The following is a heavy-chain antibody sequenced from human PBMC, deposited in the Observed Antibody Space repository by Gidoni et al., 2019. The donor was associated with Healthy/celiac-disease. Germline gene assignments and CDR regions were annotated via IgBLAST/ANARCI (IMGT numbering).Heavy chain of an antibody. V-gene: IGHV3-23*01. CDR2: ISGSGGST. Sequence: EVQLLESGGGLVQPGGSLRLSCAASGFPFSSYSMSLVRQAPGKGLEWVSAISGSGGSTYYADSVKGRFTISRDNSKNTLYLQMNSLRAEDTAVYYCAKFPMGFLEWLSDYYYYYMDVWGKGTTVTVSS. CDR3: AKFPMGFLEWLSDYYYYYMDV. J-gene: IGHJ6*03. CDR1: GFPFSSYS. D-gene: IGHD3-3*01.